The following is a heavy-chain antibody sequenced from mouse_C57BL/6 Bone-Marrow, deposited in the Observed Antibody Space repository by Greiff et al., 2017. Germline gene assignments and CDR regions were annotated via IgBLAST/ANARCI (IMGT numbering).Heavy chain of an antibody. D-gene: IGHD3-2*02. V-gene: IGHV1-81*01. Sequence: QVQLKQSGAELARPGASVKLSCKASGYTFTSYGISWVKQRTGQGLEWIGEIYPRSGNTYYNEKFKGKATLTADKSSSTAYMELRSLTSEDSAVYFCAKTAQSAYWGQGTLVTVSA. CDR3: AKTAQSAY. CDR2: IYPRSGNT. CDR1: GYTFTSYG. J-gene: IGHJ3*01.